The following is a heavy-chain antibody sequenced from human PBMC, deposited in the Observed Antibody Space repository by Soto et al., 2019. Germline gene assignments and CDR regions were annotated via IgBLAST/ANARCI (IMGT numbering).Heavy chain of an antibody. CDR2: INCNGNIT. Sequence: EVQLVDSGGGLAQPGRSLRLSCAASGFTFDDFAMHWVRRVPGKGLEWVSSINCNGNITGYADSVKGRFIISRDNAKNSLYLQMNSLRREDTALDYCAKGGPDAFCGGGGCYLESWGQGTQVTVSS. V-gene: IGHV3-9*01. CDR1: GFTFDDFA. D-gene: IGHD2-21*01. J-gene: IGHJ5*02. CDR3: AKGGPDAFCGGGGCYLES.